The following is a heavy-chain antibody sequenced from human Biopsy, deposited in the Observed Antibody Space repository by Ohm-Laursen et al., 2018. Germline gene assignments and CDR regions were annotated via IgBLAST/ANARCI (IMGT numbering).Heavy chain of an antibody. CDR1: GVSINGGRYY. Sequence: SQTLSLTWAVSGVSINGGRYYWNWIRHHPGKGLEWIGNIFYSANNYYNPSLKSRVTISVDTSKNQFSLKLSSVTAADTAVYYCARLGSGDYFPTFFDFWGQGALVTVSS. CDR3: ARLGSGDYFPTFFDF. CDR2: IFYSANN. D-gene: IGHD5-12*01. V-gene: IGHV4-31*11. J-gene: IGHJ4*02.